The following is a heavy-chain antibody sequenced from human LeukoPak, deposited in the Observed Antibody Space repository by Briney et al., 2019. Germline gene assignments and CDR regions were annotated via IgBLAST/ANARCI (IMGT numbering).Heavy chain of an antibody. CDR1: GFTFTYYW. CDR3: ARGSPDAFDI. Sequence: GGSLRLSCAASGFTFTYYWMHWVRQAPGKGRVWVSRINSDGSSTSYADCVKGRFTISRDNAKNTLYLQMNSLRAEDTAVYYCARGSPDAFDIWGQGTMVTVSS. CDR2: INSDGSST. J-gene: IGHJ3*02. V-gene: IGHV3-74*01.